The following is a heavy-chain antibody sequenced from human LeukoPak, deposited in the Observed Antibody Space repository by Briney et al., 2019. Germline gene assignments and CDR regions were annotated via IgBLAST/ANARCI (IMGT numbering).Heavy chain of an antibody. J-gene: IGHJ1*01. CDR1: GFTFSNYA. V-gene: IGHV3-23*01. CDR2: ISSSGTNT. Sequence: QPGGSLRLSCAASGFTFSNYAITWVRQAPGKGLEWVSTISSSGTNTYYADSVKGRFTISRDNSKNTLYLQMNSLRAEDTAVYYCAEDGHYDSSGFTLQYWGQGTLVTVSS. CDR3: AEDGHYDSSGFTLQY. D-gene: IGHD3-22*01.